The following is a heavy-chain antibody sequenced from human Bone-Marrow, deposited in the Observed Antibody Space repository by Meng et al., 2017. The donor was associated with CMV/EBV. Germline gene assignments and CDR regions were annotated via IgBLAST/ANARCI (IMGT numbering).Heavy chain of an antibody. V-gene: IGHV5-51*01. D-gene: IGHD3-22*01. CDR2: IHPRVSDT. Sequence: GESLKISCKGSGYSFTSYWIAWVRQMPGKGLEWMGIIHPRVSDTRYRPSFEGQVTISTDKSITTAYLQWSSLKASDTAIYYCARTGSGYKGDYFDYWGQGTLVTVSS. CDR1: GYSFTSYW. CDR3: ARTGSGYKGDYFDY. J-gene: IGHJ4*02.